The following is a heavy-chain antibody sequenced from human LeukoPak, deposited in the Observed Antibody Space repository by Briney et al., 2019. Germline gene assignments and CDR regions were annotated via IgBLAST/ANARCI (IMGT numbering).Heavy chain of an antibody. Sequence: PSETLSLTCIVSGGSISSSIYCWGWIRQPPGKGLEWIGSIYKSGSTSYNPSLKSRVTISVDTSKNQFSLKLSSVTAADTAVYYCARDSRDPYSSGWSDAFDIWGQGTMVTVSS. CDR3: ARDSRDPYSSGWSDAFDI. J-gene: IGHJ3*02. CDR1: GGSISSSIYC. D-gene: IGHD6-19*01. V-gene: IGHV4-39*07. CDR2: IYKSGST.